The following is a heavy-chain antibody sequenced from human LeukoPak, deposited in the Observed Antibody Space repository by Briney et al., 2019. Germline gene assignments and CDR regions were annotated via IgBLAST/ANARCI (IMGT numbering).Heavy chain of an antibody. CDR3: ARSLSGYEFDS. Sequence: GGSLRLSCAASGFTFSSYSMNWVRQAPGKGLEWASYISSSSSPIYYADSVKGRFTISRDNAKNSLYLQMNSLRAEDTAVFYCARSLSGYEFDSWGQGTLVTVSS. CDR2: ISSSSSPI. V-gene: IGHV3-48*01. D-gene: IGHD5-12*01. CDR1: GFTFSSYS. J-gene: IGHJ4*02.